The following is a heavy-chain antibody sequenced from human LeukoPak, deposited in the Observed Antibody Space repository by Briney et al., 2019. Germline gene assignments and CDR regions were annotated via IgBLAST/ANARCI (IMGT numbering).Heavy chain of an antibody. J-gene: IGHJ4*02. V-gene: IGHV1-18*01. D-gene: IGHD3-10*01. CDR1: GYTFTSYG. Sequence: ASVKVSCKASGYTFTSYGISWVRQAPGQGLEWMGWISAYNGNTNYAQKLQGRVTMTTDTSTSTAYMELRSLRSDDTAVYYCASSMVRGVIIMAYYLDYWGQGTLVTVSS. CDR3: ASSMVRGVIIMAYYLDY. CDR2: ISAYNGNT.